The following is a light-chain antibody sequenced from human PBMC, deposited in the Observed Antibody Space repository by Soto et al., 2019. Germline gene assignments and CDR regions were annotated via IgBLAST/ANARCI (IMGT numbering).Light chain of an antibody. Sequence: QSVLTQPASVSGSPGQSITISCTGTSSDVGGYNYVSWYQQHPGKAPKFMIYEVSNRPSGVSNRFSGSKSGNTASLTISGLQAEDEADYYCSAYTNSSARWVLGEGTKVTVL. CDR3: SAYTNSSARWV. CDR2: EVS. V-gene: IGLV2-14*01. J-gene: IGLJ3*02. CDR1: SSDVGGYNY.